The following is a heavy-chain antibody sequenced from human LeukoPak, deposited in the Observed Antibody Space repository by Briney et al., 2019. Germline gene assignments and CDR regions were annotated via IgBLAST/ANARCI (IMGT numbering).Heavy chain of an antibody. Sequence: ASVKVSCKASGYTFTSYYMHWVRQAPGQGLEWMGVINPSGGSTSYAQKFQGRVTMTRDTSTSTVYMELSSLRSEDTAVYYCARDLGGYSSGWYWFDPWGQGTLVTVSS. J-gene: IGHJ5*02. CDR2: INPSGGST. CDR3: ARDLGGYSSGWYWFDP. CDR1: GYTFTSYY. V-gene: IGHV1-46*01. D-gene: IGHD6-19*01.